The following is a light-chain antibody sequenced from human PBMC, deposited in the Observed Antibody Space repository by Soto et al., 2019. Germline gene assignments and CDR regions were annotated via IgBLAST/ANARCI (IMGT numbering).Light chain of an antibody. Sequence: QSVLTKPASVSGSPGQSITISCTGTSSDVGGYNSVSWYQHHPGKAPKLIIYDVTNRPSGVSNPFSGSKSGNTASLTISGLQPEDEADYYCSSYTTSNARLIGFGTGTQLTV. V-gene: IGLV2-14*03. CDR2: DVT. J-gene: IGLJ1*01. CDR3: SSYTTSNARLIG. CDR1: SSDVGGYNS.